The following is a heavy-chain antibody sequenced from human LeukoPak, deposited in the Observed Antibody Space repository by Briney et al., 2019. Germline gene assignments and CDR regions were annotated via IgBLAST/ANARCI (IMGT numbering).Heavy chain of an antibody. J-gene: IGHJ3*02. V-gene: IGHV4-30-2*01. D-gene: IGHD2-2*01. CDR2: IYHSGST. Sequence: SETLSLTCTASGGSISSGGYNWSWIRQPPGKDLVGIGYIYHSGSTYYNPSLKSRVTISVDRSKNQFSLKLSSVTAADTAVYYCASRSIEKDILVVPAADHYAFDIWGQGTMVTVSS. CDR3: ASRSIEKDILVVPAADHYAFDI. CDR1: GGSISSGGYN.